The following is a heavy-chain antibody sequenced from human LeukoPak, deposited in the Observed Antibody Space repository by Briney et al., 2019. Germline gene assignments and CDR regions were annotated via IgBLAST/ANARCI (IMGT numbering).Heavy chain of an antibody. J-gene: IGHJ4*02. V-gene: IGHV1-2*02. Sequence: ASVKASCKASGYTFTGYFMHWVRQAPGQGLEWMGWINPNSGDANYAQKFQGRVTMTRDTSISTAYMELSRLRSDDTAVYYCARDERYDSSGYPFDYWGQGTLVTVSS. D-gene: IGHD3-22*01. CDR1: GYTFTGYF. CDR3: ARDERYDSSGYPFDY. CDR2: INPNSGDA.